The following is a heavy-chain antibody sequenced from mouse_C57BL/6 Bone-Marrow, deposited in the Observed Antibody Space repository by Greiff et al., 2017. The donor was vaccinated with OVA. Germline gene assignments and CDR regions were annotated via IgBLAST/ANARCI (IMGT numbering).Heavy chain of an antibody. CDR1: GYTFTSYG. D-gene: IGHD1-1*01. CDR2: IYPRSGIT. CDR3: ARWVYYYGSSWFAY. J-gene: IGHJ3*01. Sequence: VQGVESGAELARPGASVKLSCKASGYTFTSYGISWVKQRTGQGLEWIGEIYPRSGITYYNEKFKGKATLTADKSSSTAYMELRSLTSEDSAVYFCARWVYYYGSSWFAYWGQGTLVTVSA. V-gene: IGHV1-81*01.